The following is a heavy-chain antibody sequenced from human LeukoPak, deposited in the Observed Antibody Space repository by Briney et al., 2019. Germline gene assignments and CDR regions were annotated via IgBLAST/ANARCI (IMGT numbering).Heavy chain of an antibody. CDR3: AGYNWNYYYYGSGCFDY. D-gene: IGHD1-7*01. CDR2: IYASGST. CDR1: GGSISSDY. Sequence: SETLSLTCTVSGGSISSDYWIWIRQPAGKGLEWIGRIYASGSTNYNPSLKSRVTMSLDTSKNQISLKLSSVTAADTAVYYCAGYNWNYYYYGSGCFDYWGQGTLVTVSS. J-gene: IGHJ4*02. V-gene: IGHV4-4*07.